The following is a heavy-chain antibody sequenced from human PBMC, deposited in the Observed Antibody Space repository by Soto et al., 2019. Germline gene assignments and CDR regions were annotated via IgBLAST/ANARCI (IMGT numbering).Heavy chain of an antibody. V-gene: IGHV3-23*01. CDR1: GFSFSTYA. Sequence: SGGSLRLSCVASGFSFSTYAMSWVRQAPGKGLEWLSAISGSGGITYYGDSVKGRFTISRDNSKNTLYLQMNSLRAEDTAVYYCVKEAIHDEEWGQGTLVTVSS. J-gene: IGHJ4*02. D-gene: IGHD1-1*01. CDR3: VKEAIHDEE. CDR2: ISGSGGIT.